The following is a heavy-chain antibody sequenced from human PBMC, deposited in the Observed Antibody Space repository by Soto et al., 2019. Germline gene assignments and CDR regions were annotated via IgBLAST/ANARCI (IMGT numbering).Heavy chain of an antibody. CDR2: IYSDGRT. J-gene: IGHJ4*02. V-gene: IGHV3-53*01. Sequence: PGGSMRLSCAASGFTVSNTYMSWVRQAPGKGLECVSIIYSDGRTFYADSVKGRFTISRDNSKNTLFLQMNSLREEDTAVYYCAKSQRVDYWGQGTLVPVSS. D-gene: IGHD6-25*01. CDR3: AKSQRVDY. CDR1: GFTVSNTY.